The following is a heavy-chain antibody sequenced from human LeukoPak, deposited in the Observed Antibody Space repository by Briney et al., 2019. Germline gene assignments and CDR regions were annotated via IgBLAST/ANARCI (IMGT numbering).Heavy chain of an antibody. CDR1: GFTLSSSA. Sequence: PGRSLRLSCAASGFTLSSSAMHWVRQAPGKGLEWVAVISYDGSNKYYADSVKGRFTISRDNPKNTLYLQMNSLRAEDTAVYYCARDPIAKVVVNKPDASDIWGQGTMVTVSS. D-gene: IGHD3-22*01. CDR3: ARDPIAKVVVNKPDASDI. V-gene: IGHV3-30*04. J-gene: IGHJ3*02. CDR2: ISYDGSNK.